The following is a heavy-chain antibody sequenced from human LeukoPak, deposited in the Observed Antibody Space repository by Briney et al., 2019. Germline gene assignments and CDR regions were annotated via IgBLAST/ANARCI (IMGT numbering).Heavy chain of an antibody. Sequence: GGSLRLSCAASGFTFDDYGMSWVRQAPGKGLEWVSRINWNGGSTGYADSVKGRFTSSRDNAKNSLYLQMNSLSAEDTALYHCARNTPGGTYFFDYWGQGTLVTVSS. V-gene: IGHV3-20*01. CDR3: ARNTPGGTYFFDY. CDR1: GFTFDDYG. J-gene: IGHJ4*02. D-gene: IGHD1-26*01. CDR2: INWNGGST.